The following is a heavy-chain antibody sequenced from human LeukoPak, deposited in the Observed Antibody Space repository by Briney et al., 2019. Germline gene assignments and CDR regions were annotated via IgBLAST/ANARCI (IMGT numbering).Heavy chain of an antibody. CDR3: ARDLQYGDYYYYYYYYMDV. CDR1: GFTFSSYE. J-gene: IGHJ6*03. Sequence: GGSLRLSCAASGFTFSSYEMNWVRQAPGKGLEWVSYISSSGSTIYYADSVKGRFTISRDNAKNSLYLQMNSLRAEDTAVYYCARDLQYGDYYYYYYYYMDVWGKGTTVTVSS. V-gene: IGHV3-48*03. D-gene: IGHD4-17*01. CDR2: ISSSGSTI.